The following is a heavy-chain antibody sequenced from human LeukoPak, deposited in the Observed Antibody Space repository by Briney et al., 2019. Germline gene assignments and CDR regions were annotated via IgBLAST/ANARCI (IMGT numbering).Heavy chain of an antibody. V-gene: IGHV3-23*01. CDR2: ISGSGGST. CDR1: GFTFSSYA. CDR3: ARAYGDGYNVAFDY. D-gene: IGHD5-24*01. Sequence: GGSLRLSCAASGFTFSSYAMSWVRQAPGKGLEWVSAISGSGGSTYYADSVKGRFTISRDNAKNSLYLQMNSLRAEDTALYYCARAYGDGYNVAFDYWGQGTLVTVSS. J-gene: IGHJ4*02.